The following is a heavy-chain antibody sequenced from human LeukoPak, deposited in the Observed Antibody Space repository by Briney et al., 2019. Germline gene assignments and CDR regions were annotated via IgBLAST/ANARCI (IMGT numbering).Heavy chain of an antibody. CDR3: ARGYLGYSYGDY. V-gene: IGHV3-21*01. Sequence: GGSLRLSCAASGFTFSSYSMNWVRQAPGKGLEWVSSISSSSSYVYYADSVKGRFTISRDNAKNSLYLQMNSLRAEDTAVYYCARGYLGYSYGDYWGQGTLVTVSS. CDR1: GFTFSSYS. CDR2: ISSSSSYV. J-gene: IGHJ4*02. D-gene: IGHD5-18*01.